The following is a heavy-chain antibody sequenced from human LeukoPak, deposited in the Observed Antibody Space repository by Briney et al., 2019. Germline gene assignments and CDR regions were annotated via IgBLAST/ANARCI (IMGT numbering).Heavy chain of an antibody. D-gene: IGHD4-17*01. CDR2: IFFDGSKK. Sequence: GRSLRLSCAASGFTFSSYAMHWVRQAPGKGLEGVAFIFFDGSKKYYADSVKGRFTVSRDNSNNTLILQLNRLRAGDKAVYYCARGGHYGRAFDYWGQGILVTVSS. CDR3: ARGGHYGRAFDY. CDR1: GFTFSSYA. J-gene: IGHJ4*02. V-gene: IGHV3-30*04.